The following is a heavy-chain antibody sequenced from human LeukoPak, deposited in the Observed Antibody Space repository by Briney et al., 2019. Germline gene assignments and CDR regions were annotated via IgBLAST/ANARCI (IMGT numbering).Heavy chain of an antibody. CDR3: ATQLYVPAATVDAFDI. CDR2: FDPEDGET. CDR1: GYTLTELS. D-gene: IGHD2-2*01. V-gene: IGHV1-24*01. Sequence: ASGKVSCKVSGYTLTELSMHWVRQAPGKGLEWMGGFDPEDGETIYAQKFQGRVTMTEDTSTDTAYMELSSLRSEDTAVYYCATQLYVPAATVDAFDIWGQGTMVTVSS. J-gene: IGHJ3*02.